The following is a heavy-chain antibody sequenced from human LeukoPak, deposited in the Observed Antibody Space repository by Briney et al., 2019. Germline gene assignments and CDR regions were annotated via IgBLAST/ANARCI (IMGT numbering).Heavy chain of an antibody. CDR3: ARAGNWSAPDAFDI. J-gene: IGHJ3*02. Sequence: SETLSLTCTVSGGSISSGGYYWSWIRQHPGKGLEWIGYIYYSGSTYYNPSLKSRVTISVDTSKNQFSLKLSSVTAADTAVYYCARAGNWSAPDAFDIWGQGTMVTVSS. CDR2: IYYSGST. CDR1: GGSISSGGYY. D-gene: IGHD1-20*01. V-gene: IGHV4-31*03.